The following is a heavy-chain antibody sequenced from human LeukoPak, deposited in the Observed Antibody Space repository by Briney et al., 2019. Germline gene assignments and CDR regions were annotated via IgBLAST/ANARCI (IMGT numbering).Heavy chain of an antibody. CDR3: ARGCSSTSCYVENWFDP. CDR2: IIPIFVTA. V-gene: IGHV1-69*13. Sequence: ASVKVSCKASGGTFSSYAISWVRQAPGQGLEWMGGIIPIFVTANYAQKFQGRVTITADESTSTAYMELSSLRSEDTAVYYCARGCSSTSCYVENWFDPWGQGTLVTVSS. D-gene: IGHD2-2*01. CDR1: GGTFSSYA. J-gene: IGHJ5*02.